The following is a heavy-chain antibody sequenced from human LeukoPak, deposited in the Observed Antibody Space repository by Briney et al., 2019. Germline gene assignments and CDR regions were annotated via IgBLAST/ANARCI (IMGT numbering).Heavy chain of an antibody. CDR1: GFRFSETW. J-gene: IGHJ4*02. CDR2: IRSDGSDV. V-gene: IGHV3-74*01. Sequence: GGSLRLSCAASGFRFSETWMHWVRQAPGKGLVWVSRIRSDGSDVRYAESVKGRFTIYRDNAKNTLYLQMNSLRAEDTAVYYCARDEGLERTIAAGTDYWGQGTLVTVSS. CDR3: ARDEGLERTIAAGTDY. D-gene: IGHD6-6*01.